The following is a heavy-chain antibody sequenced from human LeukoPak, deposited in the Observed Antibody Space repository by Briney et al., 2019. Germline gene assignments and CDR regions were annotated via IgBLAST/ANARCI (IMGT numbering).Heavy chain of an antibody. CDR3: AKDLGGQQPH. Sequence: GGSLRLSCAASGFTFSNFAMSWVRQAPGKGLEWVSGITGSGSTYYADSVKGRFTISRDDSKSTLFLQMNSLRAEDTAIYYCAKDLGGQQPHWGQGTLVTVSS. CDR1: GFTFSNFA. D-gene: IGHD6-13*01. J-gene: IGHJ4*02. CDR2: ITGSGST. V-gene: IGHV3-23*01.